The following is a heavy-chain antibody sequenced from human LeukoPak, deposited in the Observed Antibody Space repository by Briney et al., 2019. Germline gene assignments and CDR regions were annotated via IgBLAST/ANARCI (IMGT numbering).Heavy chain of an antibody. CDR2: ISFSGGST. Sequence: PGGSLRLSCAASGFTFSSHGMSWVRQAPGKGLEWVSGISFSGGSTYYADSVKGRFAISRDNFKNILYLQMNSLRAEDTAVYYCAKRRVALRFYFDYWGQGTLVTVSS. D-gene: IGHD4-17*01. CDR3: AKRRVALRFYFDY. J-gene: IGHJ4*02. V-gene: IGHV3-23*01. CDR1: GFTFSSHG.